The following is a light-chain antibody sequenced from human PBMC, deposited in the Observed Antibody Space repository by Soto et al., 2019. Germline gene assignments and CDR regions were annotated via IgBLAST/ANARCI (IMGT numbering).Light chain of an antibody. CDR1: QSINNY. CDR2: AAS. CDR3: QQSYNSPST. Sequence: DIQMTQSPSSLYASLGDRVTITCRARQSINNYLNWYQQEERKGPKLLSYAASSLQSGVPSRFSGSGSGTEVTLTISSLQPGGFATYYCQQSYNSPSTFGLGTKLVIK. V-gene: IGKV1-39*01. J-gene: IGKJ2*01.